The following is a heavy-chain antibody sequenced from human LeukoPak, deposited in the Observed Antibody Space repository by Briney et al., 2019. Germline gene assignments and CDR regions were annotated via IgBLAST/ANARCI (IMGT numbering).Heavy chain of an antibody. CDR2: ISSSSSTI. CDR1: GFTFSSYS. V-gene: IGHV3-48*02. J-gene: IGHJ5*02. Sequence: GGSLRLSCAASGFTFSSYSMSWVRQAPGKGLEWVSYISSSSSTIHYADSVKGRFTISRDNAKNLLFLQMDSLRDEDTAVYYWARDEVYSGTYAVTWGQGTLVIVYS. D-gene: IGHD1-26*01. CDR3: ARDEVYSGTYAVT.